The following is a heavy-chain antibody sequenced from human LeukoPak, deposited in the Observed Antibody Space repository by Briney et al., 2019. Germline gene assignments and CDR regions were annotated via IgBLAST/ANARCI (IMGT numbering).Heavy chain of an antibody. J-gene: IGHJ4*02. CDR1: GGSFSGYY. V-gene: IGHV4-34*01. Sequence: SETLSLTCAVYGGSFSGYYWSWIRQPPGKGLECIGEINHSGSTNYNPSLKSRVTISVDTSKNQFSLKLSSVTAADTAVYYCARGRRFDYWGQGTLVAVSS. CDR2: INHSGST. CDR3: ARGRRFDY.